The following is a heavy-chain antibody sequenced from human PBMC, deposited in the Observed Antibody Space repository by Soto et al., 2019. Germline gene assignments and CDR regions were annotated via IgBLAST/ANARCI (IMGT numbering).Heavy chain of an antibody. V-gene: IGHV3-23*01. CDR1: GFFFSSYA. D-gene: IGHD2-8*01. J-gene: IGHJ4*02. CDR3: AKDAVMVSSTFNYFGY. CDR2: VGGSGGYT. Sequence: GGSLRLSCAASGFFFSSYAMSWVRQAPGKGLEWVSGVGGSGGYTSYADSVKGRFTISRDNSKKTLYLQMESLRAEDTAVYYCAKDAVMVSSTFNYFGYWGQGTLVTVSS.